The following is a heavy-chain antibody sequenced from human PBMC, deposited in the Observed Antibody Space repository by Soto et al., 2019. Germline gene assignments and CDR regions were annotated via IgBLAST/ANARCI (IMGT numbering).Heavy chain of an antibody. D-gene: IGHD3-9*01. CDR3: ARDNPALRYFDWLLPQPYYHYGMDV. J-gene: IGHJ6*02. CDR1: GGSISSSNW. V-gene: IGHV4-4*02. CDR2: IYHSGST. Sequence: PSETLSLTCAVSGGSISSSNWWSWVRQPPGKGLEWIGEIYHSGSTNYNPSLKSRVTISVDKSKNQFSLKLSSVTAADTAVYYCARDNPALRYFDWLLPQPYYHYGMDVWGQGTTVTVSS.